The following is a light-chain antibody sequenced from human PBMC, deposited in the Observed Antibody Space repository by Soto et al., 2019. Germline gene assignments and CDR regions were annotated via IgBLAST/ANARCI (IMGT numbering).Light chain of an antibody. J-gene: IGLJ1*01. Sequence: QSALTQPASVSGSPGQSITISCTGTSSDVGGYNYVSWYQQHPGKAPKLMIYEVSNRPSGVSNRFSGSKSGNTASLTISGLQAEDEGDYYCSSYSSSSNPYVFGTGTKVTVL. CDR1: SSDVGGYNY. V-gene: IGLV2-14*01. CDR2: EVS. CDR3: SSYSSSSNPYV.